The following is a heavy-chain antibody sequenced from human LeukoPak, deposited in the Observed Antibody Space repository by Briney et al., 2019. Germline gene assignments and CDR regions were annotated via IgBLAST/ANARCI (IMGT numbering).Heavy chain of an antibody. CDR2: INPNSGNP. CDR3: ARAYQRLGGLSFPDQ. CDR1: GYTFTNYA. Sequence: ASVTVSFKASGYTFTNYAMNWVRQAPGQGREGMGWINPNSGNPTYAQGFTGRVVFSLDTSGSTTYLQISSLKAEDTAVYYCARAYQRLGGLSFPDQWGQGPLVSVSS. D-gene: IGHD3-16*02. J-gene: IGHJ5*02. V-gene: IGHV7-4-1*02.